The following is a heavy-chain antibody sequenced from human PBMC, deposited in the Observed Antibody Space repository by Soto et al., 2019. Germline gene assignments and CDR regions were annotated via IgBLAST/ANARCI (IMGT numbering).Heavy chain of an antibody. V-gene: IGHV1-2*04. J-gene: IGHJ4*02. D-gene: IGHD6-6*01. CDR2: INPNSGGT. CDR3: ARDLRSSGHYFDY. CDR1: GYTFTGYY. Sequence: ASVKVSCKASGYTFTGYYMHWVRQAPGQGLEWMGWINPNSGGTNYAQKFQGWVTMTRDTSISTAYMELSRLRSDDTAVYYCARDLRSSGHYFDYWGQGTLVTSPQ.